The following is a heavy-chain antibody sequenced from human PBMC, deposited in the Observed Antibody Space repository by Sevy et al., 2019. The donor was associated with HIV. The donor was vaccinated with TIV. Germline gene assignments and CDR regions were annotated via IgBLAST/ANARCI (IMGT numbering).Heavy chain of an antibody. Sequence: SETLSLTCTVSGASMRSSHYWGWIRQPPGKGLEWIASIYNGGNTYYSPSLKTRGTISVDTSINQFYLRLRSVTAADTAVYYCARRPQWLGPSFDSWGRGTLVTVSS. J-gene: IGHJ4*02. CDR1: GASMRSSHY. V-gene: IGHV4-39*01. D-gene: IGHD6-19*01. CDR2: IYNGGNT. CDR3: ARRPQWLGPSFDS.